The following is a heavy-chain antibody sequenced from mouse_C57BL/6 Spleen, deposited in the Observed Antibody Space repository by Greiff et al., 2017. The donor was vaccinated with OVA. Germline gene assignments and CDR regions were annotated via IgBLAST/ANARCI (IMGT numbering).Heavy chain of an antibody. D-gene: IGHD2-3*01. CDR3: ARRPYDGYYDY. J-gene: IGHJ2*01. V-gene: IGHV3-6*01. CDR2: ISYDGSN. Sequence: ESGPGLVKPSQSLSLTCSVTGYSITSGYYWNWIRQFPGNKLEWMGYISYDGSNNYNPSLKNRISITRDTSKNQFFLKLNSVTTEDTATYYCARRPYDGYYDYWGQGTTLTVSS. CDR1: GYSITSGYY.